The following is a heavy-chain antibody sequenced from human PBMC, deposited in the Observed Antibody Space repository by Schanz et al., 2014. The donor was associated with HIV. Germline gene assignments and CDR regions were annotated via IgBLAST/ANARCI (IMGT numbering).Heavy chain of an antibody. J-gene: IGHJ5*02. CDR2: IWYDGTNK. D-gene: IGHD2-21*01. Sequence: QVQLVESGGGVVQPGRSLRLSCAASGFTFSSYGMHWVRQAPGKGLEWVAVIWYDGTNKYYADSVKGRFTISRDNSKKTLYLQMNSLRAEDTAIYYCARDDVLDSLASWGQGALVTVSS. CDR3: ARDDVLDSLAS. CDR1: GFTFSSYG. V-gene: IGHV3-33*01.